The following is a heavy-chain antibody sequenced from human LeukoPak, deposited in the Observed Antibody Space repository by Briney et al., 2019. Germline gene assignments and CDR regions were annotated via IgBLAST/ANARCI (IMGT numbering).Heavy chain of an antibody. CDR3: AQLLWLRDY. V-gene: IGHV4-34*01. D-gene: IGHD2-2*01. CDR2: INHSGST. J-gene: IGHJ4*02. CDR1: GGSFSGYY. Sequence: PSETLSLTCAVYGGSFSGYYWSWIRQPPGKGLEWIGEINHSGSTNYNPSLKSRVTISADTSKNQFSLKLSSVTAADTAVYYCAQLLWLRDYWGQGTLVTVSS.